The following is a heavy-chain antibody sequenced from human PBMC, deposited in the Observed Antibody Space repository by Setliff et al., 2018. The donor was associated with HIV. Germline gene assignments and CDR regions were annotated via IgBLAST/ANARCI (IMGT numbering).Heavy chain of an antibody. Sequence: TLSLTCTVPDSGTYYWSWIRQPAGKGLEWIGRVSSRGDTNYNPSLKSRVTMSVDTSKNQFSLKLTSVTASDTAVYYCARAAAGNTGPFDLWGQGSPVTVSS. CDR2: VSSRGDT. V-gene: IGHV4-61*02. D-gene: IGHD4-17*01. J-gene: IGHJ4*02. CDR1: DSGTYY. CDR3: ARAAAGNTGPFDL.